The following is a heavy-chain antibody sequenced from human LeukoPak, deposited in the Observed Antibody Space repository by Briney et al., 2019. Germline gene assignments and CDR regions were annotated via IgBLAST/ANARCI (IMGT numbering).Heavy chain of an antibody. CDR1: GDSVSSKNGA. CDR2: TYYRSKWYN. D-gene: IGHD6-19*01. Sequence: SQTLSLTCAVSGDSVSSKNGAWNWIRESPSRGLEWLGRTYYRSKWYNDYAESMEGRMTISQDTSKDQYSLHLNSVTPDDTAVYYCARDLGTTGWHTFDYWGQGTLVTVSS. CDR3: ARDLGTTGWHTFDY. V-gene: IGHV6-1*01. J-gene: IGHJ4*02.